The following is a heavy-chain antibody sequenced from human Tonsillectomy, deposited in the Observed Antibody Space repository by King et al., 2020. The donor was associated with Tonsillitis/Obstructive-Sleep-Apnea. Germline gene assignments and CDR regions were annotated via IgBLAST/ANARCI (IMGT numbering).Heavy chain of an antibody. Sequence: TLQESGPTLVKPTQTLTLTCTFSGFSLSTSVVGVGWIRQPPGKALEWLALIYWDDDKRYSPSLKSRLTITKDTSKNQVVLTMTNMDPVDTATYFCAHIRDTSGYGDAFDIWGQGTMVTVSS. CDR3: AHIRDTSGYGDAFDI. J-gene: IGHJ3*02. CDR1: GFSLSTSVVG. CDR2: IYWDDDK. D-gene: IGHD3-22*01. V-gene: IGHV2-5*02.